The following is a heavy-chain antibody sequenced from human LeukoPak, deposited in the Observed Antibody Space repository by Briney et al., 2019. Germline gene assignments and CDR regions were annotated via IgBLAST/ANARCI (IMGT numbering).Heavy chain of an antibody. Sequence: SETLSLTCAVYIDSFSNYHWNWIRQTPAKGMEWIGEVNESGGTNISPSLRSRVILSVDTSKNQSSLKLISVTVADTAIYYCARGQGATVPQVGKNWFDPWGQGTRVTVSS. D-gene: IGHD1-26*01. J-gene: IGHJ5*02. CDR1: IDSFSNYH. V-gene: IGHV4-34*01. CDR3: ARGQGATVPQVGKNWFDP. CDR2: VNESGGT.